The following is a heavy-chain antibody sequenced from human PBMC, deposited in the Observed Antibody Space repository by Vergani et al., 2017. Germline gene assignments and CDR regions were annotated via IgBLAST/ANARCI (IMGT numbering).Heavy chain of an antibody. CDR3: ARAWWVAVLHFAY. CDR2: IKQDGSEK. V-gene: IGHV3-7*04. J-gene: IGHJ4*02. Sequence: EVQLVESGGGLVQPGGSLRLSCAASGFTFSSYWMSWVRQAPGKGLEWVANIKQDGSEKYYVDSVKGRFTISRDNAKNSLYLQMNSLRAEDTAVYYCARAWWVAVLHFAYWGQGTLVTVSS. D-gene: IGHD2-15*01. CDR1: GFTFSSYW.